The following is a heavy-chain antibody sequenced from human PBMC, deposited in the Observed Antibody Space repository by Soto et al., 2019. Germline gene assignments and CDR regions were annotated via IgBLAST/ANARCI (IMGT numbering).Heavy chain of an antibody. D-gene: IGHD5-12*01. J-gene: IGHJ3*02. CDR2: ISYDGSNK. Sequence: GGSLRLSCAASGFTFSSYAMHWVRQAPGKGLEWVAVISYDGSNKYYADSVKGRFTISRDNSKNTLYLQMNSLRAEDTAVYYCARAKSNSGPNDAFDIWGQGTMVT. CDR3: ARAKSNSGPNDAFDI. V-gene: IGHV3-30-3*01. CDR1: GFTFSSYA.